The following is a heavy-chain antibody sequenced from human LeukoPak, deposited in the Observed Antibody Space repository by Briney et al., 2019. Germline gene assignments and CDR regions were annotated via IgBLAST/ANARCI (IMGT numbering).Heavy chain of an antibody. Sequence: GGSLRLSCAASGFTFSSYAMSWVRQAPGKGLEWVSAISGSGGSTYYADSVKGRFTISRDNSKNTLYLQMNSLRAEDTAVYYCARVGTMTYDAFDIWGQGTMVTVSS. D-gene: IGHD3-22*01. CDR1: GFTFSSYA. J-gene: IGHJ3*02. V-gene: IGHV3-23*01. CDR3: ARVGTMTYDAFDI. CDR2: ISGSGGST.